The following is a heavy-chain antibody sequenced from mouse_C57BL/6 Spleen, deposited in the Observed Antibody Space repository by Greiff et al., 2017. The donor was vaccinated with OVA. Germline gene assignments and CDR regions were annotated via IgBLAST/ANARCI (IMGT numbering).Heavy chain of an antibody. CDR3: TAGRTLGGY. V-gene: IGHV6-3*01. CDR2: IRLKSDNYAT. CDR1: GFTFSNYW. D-gene: IGHD5-1*01. Sequence: EVKLLESGGGLVQPGGSMKLSCVASGFTFSNYWMNWVRQSPEKGLEWVAQIRLKSDNYATHYAESVKGRFTISRDDSKSSVYLQMNNLRAEDTGIYYCTAGRTLGGYWGQGTTLTVSS. J-gene: IGHJ2*01.